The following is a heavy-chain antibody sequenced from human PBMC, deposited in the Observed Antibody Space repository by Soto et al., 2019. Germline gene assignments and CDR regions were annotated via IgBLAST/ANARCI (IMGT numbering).Heavy chain of an antibody. D-gene: IGHD3-3*01. Sequence: GGSLRLSCAASGFSFSSYSMNWVRQAPGKGLEWVSSISSSSSYIYYADSVKGRFTISRDNAKNSLYLQMNSLRAEDKAVYYCARDRKRSYVFWSGYKLEDDTIGHYYYYGMDVWGQGTTVTVSS. CDR3: ARDRKRSYVFWSGYKLEDDTIGHYYYYGMDV. CDR1: GFSFSSYS. CDR2: ISSSSSYI. J-gene: IGHJ6*02. V-gene: IGHV3-21*01.